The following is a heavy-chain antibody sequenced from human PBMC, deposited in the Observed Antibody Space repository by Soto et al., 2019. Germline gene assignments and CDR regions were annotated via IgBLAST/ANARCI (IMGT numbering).Heavy chain of an antibody. CDR2: IIPILGIA. J-gene: IGHJ4*02. V-gene: IGHV1-69*02. Sequence: QVQLVQSGAEVKKPGSSVKVSCKASGGTFSSYTISWVRQAPGQGLEWMGRIIPILGIANYAQKFQGRVTITADKSTSTAYMELSSLRSEDPAVYYGARYLGGQDPKPDYWGQGTLVTVSS. D-gene: IGHD3-10*01. CDR3: ARYLGGQDPKPDY. CDR1: GGTFSSYT.